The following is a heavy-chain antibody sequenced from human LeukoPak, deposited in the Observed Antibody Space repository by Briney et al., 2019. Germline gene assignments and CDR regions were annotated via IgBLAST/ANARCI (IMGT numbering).Heavy chain of an antibody. CDR3: AKVASTTRRHDAFDI. CDR2: ITPSSGCT. V-gene: IGHV1-2*02. CDR1: GYTLTDYY. D-gene: IGHD1-1*01. J-gene: IGHJ3*02. Sequence: ASVKVSCKASGYTLTDYYIHWLRQPPGQEREWMGWITPSSGCTIYAQKFQGRVSMTRDMSISTAYMELSRLRSDDTAVYYCAKVASTTRRHDAFDIWGQGTLVTVSS.